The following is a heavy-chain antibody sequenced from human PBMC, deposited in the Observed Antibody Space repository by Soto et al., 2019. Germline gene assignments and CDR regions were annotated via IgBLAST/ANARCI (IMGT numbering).Heavy chain of an antibody. CDR1: GDSVSINSAA. Sequence: SQPLSLTCAISGDSVSINSAAWNWIRQSPSRCLEWLGRTYYRSKWYNDYSVSVKSRITINPDTSKNQFSLQLNSVTPEDTAVYYCVTGVDWFDPWGQGTLVTVSS. V-gene: IGHV6-1*01. CDR3: VTGVDWFDP. D-gene: IGHD2-15*01. CDR2: TYYRSKWYN. J-gene: IGHJ5*02.